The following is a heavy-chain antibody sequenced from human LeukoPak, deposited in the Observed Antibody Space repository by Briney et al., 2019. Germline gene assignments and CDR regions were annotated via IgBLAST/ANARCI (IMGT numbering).Heavy chain of an antibody. CDR3: AMGVAAATSRY. CDR1: GGSISSYY. CDR2: IYYSGST. D-gene: IGHD6-13*01. V-gene: IGHV4-59*01. Sequence: PSETLSLTCTVSGGSISSYYWSWIRQPPGKGLEWIGYIYYSGSTNYNPSLKSRVTISVDTSKNQLSLKLSSVTAADTAVYYCAMGVAAATSRYWGQGTLVTVSS. J-gene: IGHJ4*02.